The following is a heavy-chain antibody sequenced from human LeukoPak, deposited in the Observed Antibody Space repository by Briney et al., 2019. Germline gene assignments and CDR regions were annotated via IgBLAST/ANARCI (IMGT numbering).Heavy chain of an antibody. Sequence: SETLSLTCSVSGDSITTSYWNWSRQPPGQGLEWIGSIFYSGNTKYNPALQSRVTISVDTSKNQFSLEVNSVTAADTAVYYCARGRLSPSAFRPFEHWGRGTLVTVSS. CDR1: GDSITTSY. V-gene: IGHV4-59*01. CDR2: IFYSGNT. CDR3: ARGRLSPSAFRPFEH. J-gene: IGHJ4*02. D-gene: IGHD2/OR15-2a*01.